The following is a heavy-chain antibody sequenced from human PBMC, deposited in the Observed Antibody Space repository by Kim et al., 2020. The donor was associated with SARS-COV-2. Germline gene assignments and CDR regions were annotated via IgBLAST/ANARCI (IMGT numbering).Heavy chain of an antibody. D-gene: IGHD2-15*01. CDR3: ARGLRYCSGGSCYLGVWF. CDR1: GGSFSGYY. V-gene: IGHV4-34*01. J-gene: IGHJ5*01. Sequence: SETLSLTCAVYGGSFSGYYWSWIRQPPGKGLEWIGEINHSGSTNYNPSLKSRVTISVDTSKNQFSLKLSSVTAADTAVYYCARGLRYCSGGSCYLGVWF. CDR2: INHSGST.